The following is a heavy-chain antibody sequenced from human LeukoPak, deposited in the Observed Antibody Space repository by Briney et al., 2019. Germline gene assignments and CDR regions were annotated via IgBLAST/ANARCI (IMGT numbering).Heavy chain of an antibody. D-gene: IGHD6-13*01. CDR2: ISSSSSTI. Sequence: GGSLSLSCAASGFTFSSYSMNWVRQAPGTGLEWVSYISSSSSTIYYADSVKGRFTISRDNAKNSLYLQMNSLRAEDTAVYYCAREGGYSSSWYVNYGMDVWGQGTTVTVSS. CDR3: AREGGYSSSWYVNYGMDV. CDR1: GFTFSSYS. J-gene: IGHJ6*02. V-gene: IGHV3-48*01.